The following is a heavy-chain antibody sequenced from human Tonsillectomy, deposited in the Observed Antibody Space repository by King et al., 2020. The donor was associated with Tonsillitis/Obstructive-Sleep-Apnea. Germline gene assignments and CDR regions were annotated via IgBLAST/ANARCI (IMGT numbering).Heavy chain of an antibody. D-gene: IGHD4-11*01. CDR2: ISYDGSNK. V-gene: IGHV3-30*18. J-gene: IGHJ6*03. CDR3: AKEGYSKPYYYYYYMDV. CDR1: GFTFSSYG. Sequence: VQLVESGGGVVQPVRSLRLSCAASGFTFSSYGMHWVRQAPGKGLEWVAVISYDGSNKYYADSVKGRFTISRDNSKNTLYLQMNSLRAEDTAVYYCAKEGYSKPYYYYYYMDVWGKGTTVTVSS.